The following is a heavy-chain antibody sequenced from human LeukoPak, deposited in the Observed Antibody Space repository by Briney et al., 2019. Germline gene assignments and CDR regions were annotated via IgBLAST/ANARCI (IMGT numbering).Heavy chain of an antibody. CDR2: ITGSGSNT. Sequence: GGSMRLSCAASGFTFSNYAMSWVRQAPGKGLEWVSAITGSGSNTYYADSVKGRFTISRDNSKNTVFLQMNSLRAEDTAVYYCAKWGDYDVLSGYYVSDYWGQGTLVTVSS. V-gene: IGHV3-23*01. CDR1: GFTFSNYA. J-gene: IGHJ4*02. D-gene: IGHD3-9*01. CDR3: AKWGDYDVLSGYYVSDY.